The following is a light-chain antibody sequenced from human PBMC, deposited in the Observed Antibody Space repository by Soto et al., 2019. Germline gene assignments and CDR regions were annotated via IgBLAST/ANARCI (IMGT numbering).Light chain of an antibody. J-gene: IGKJ3*01. CDR2: LSF. CDR3: MQALQTPFT. Sequence: DIVMTQSPLYLSVTPGEPASISCRSSQSLLNSNEYKYMDWYLQKPGQSPQLLIYLSFNRASGVPDRFSGSGSGTDFTLKISRVEAEDVGIYYCMQALQTPFTFGPGTRVDIK. V-gene: IGKV2-28*01. CDR1: QSLLNSNEYKY.